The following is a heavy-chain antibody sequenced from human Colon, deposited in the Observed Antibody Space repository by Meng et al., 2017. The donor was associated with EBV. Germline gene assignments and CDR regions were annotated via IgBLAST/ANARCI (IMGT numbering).Heavy chain of an antibody. V-gene: IGHV4-4*02. D-gene: IGHD3-10*01. CDR1: GGSISSNDHW. Sequence: QGQLQESDPGLVKSSATLSLTCEVSGGSISSNDHWWSWVRQPPGKGPEWIGEIHHSGTTNYNPSFKSRVTMSIDTWKNRFSLDLTSVTAADTAVYYCARGSYYTWATWGQGTLVTVSS. J-gene: IGHJ5*02. CDR2: IHHSGTT. CDR3: ARGSYYTWAT.